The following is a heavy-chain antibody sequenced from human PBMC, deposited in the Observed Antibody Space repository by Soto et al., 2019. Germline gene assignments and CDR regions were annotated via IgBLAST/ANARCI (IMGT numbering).Heavy chain of an antibody. CDR2: ISPHNGNT. J-gene: IGHJ4*02. CDR1: GYTFNTYF. D-gene: IGHD2-2*02. CDR3: ARYTGNSFDY. Sequence: HVQLVQSGGELKKPGASVKVSCNTSGYTFNTYFITWVRQAPGQGLEWMGWISPHNGNTNYAEKFQGRVTMTADTITKTAYMELRNLRIDDPAVDDCARYTGNSFDYWGQGTPVTVSS. V-gene: IGHV1-18*01.